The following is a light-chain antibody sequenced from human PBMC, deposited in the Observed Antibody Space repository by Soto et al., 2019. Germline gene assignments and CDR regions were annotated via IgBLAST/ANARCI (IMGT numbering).Light chain of an antibody. J-gene: IGLJ3*02. CDR2: EVN. V-gene: IGLV2-8*01. CDR3: SSYAGSTNWV. CDR1: SSDVGGYNY. Sequence: QSVLTQPPSASGSPGQSVTISCTGTSSDVGGYNYVSWYHQHPGKAPKLMIYEVNKRPSGVPDRFSGSKSGNTASLTVSGLQAEDEADYYCSSYAGSTNWVFGGGTQLTVL.